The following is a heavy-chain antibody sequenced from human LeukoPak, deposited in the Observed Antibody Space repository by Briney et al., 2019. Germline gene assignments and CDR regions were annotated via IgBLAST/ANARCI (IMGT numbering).Heavy chain of an antibody. Sequence: GESLYISCKGSGYSFTRYWIGWVRQMPGKGLEWMGIIYPDDSDTRYSPSLQGQVTISADTSTRSAYLQWSSLKASDSAMYYCARLTLRGVPDGFDIWGQGTMVTVSS. CDR1: GYSFTRYW. D-gene: IGHD3-10*01. V-gene: IGHV5-51*01. CDR2: IYPDDSDT. CDR3: ARLTLRGVPDGFDI. J-gene: IGHJ3*02.